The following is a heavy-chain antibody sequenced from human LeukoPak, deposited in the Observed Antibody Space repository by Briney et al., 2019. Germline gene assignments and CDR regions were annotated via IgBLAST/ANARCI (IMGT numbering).Heavy chain of an antibody. CDR1: GGSISSYY. V-gene: IGHV4-59*01. Sequence: SEALSLTCTVSGGSISSYYWSWIRQPPGKGLEWIGYIYYSGSTNYNPSLKSRVTISVDTSKNQFSLKLSSVTAADTAVYYCARDCGWWGSSGSYSSRFDYWGQGTLVTVSS. J-gene: IGHJ4*02. CDR2: IYYSGST. D-gene: IGHD1-26*01. CDR3: ARDCGWWGSSGSYSSRFDY.